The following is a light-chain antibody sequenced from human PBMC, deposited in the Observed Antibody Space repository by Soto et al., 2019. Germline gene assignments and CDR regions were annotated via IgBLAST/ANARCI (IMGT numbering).Light chain of an antibody. CDR1: QSVSSSY. J-gene: IGKJ1*01. CDR3: QQDGSSPRT. CDR2: GTS. V-gene: IGKV3-20*01. Sequence: EIVWTQSPGTLSLSPGERATLSCRASQSVSSSYLAWYQQKPGQAPRLLIYGTSSRSTGIPDMFSGSGSGTDFTLTISRLEPEDYAVYYCQQDGSSPRTFGQGTNVDI.